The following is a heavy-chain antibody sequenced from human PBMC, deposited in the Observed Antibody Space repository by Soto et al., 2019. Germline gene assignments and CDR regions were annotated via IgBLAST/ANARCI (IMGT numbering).Heavy chain of an antibody. CDR1: GGSIGPSY. CDR3: ARDRGSVFGVVNYYLDY. Sequence: SETLSLTCTVSGGSIGPSYWSWIRQPPGKGLEWIGYIYYTGSTNYNPSFRSRVTISVDTSKSQFSLRLNSVTAADTALYYCARDRGSVFGVVNYYLDYWGQGALVTVSS. D-gene: IGHD3-3*01. V-gene: IGHV4-59*01. J-gene: IGHJ4*02. CDR2: IYYTGST.